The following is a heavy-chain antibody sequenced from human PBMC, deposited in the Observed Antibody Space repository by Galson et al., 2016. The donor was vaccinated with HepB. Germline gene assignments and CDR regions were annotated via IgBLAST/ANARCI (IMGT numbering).Heavy chain of an antibody. CDR2: IYYSGGT. CDR1: GGSISSRGYS. V-gene: IGHV4-31*03. Sequence: TLSLTCTVSGGSISSRGYSWSWIRQHPGKGLEWIGYIYYSGGTYYNPSLQSRLTISLHTSKNHFSLKLDSVTAADTAVYYCAGYEVVSFDYWCQGTLVTVSS. D-gene: IGHD2-15*01. CDR3: AGYEVVSFDY. J-gene: IGHJ4*02.